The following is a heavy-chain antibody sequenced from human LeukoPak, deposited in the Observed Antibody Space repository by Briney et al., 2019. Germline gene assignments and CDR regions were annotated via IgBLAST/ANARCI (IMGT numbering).Heavy chain of an antibody. CDR2: INTNTGNP. Sequence: ASVKVSCKASGYTFTSYAMNWVRQAPGQGLEWMGWINTNTGNPTYAQGFTGRFVFSLDTSVSTAYLQISSLKAEDTAVYYCARVPDLSSWSHYYYYYYGMDVWGQGTTVTVSS. CDR3: ARVPDLSSWSHYYYYYYGMDV. V-gene: IGHV7-4-1*02. D-gene: IGHD6-13*01. J-gene: IGHJ6*02. CDR1: GYTFTSYA.